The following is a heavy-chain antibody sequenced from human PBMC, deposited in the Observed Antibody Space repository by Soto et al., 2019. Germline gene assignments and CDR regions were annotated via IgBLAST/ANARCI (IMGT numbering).Heavy chain of an antibody. V-gene: IGHV3-15*01. CDR3: TADVPGTTTSSLIDY. D-gene: IGHD1-1*01. J-gene: IGHJ4*02. Sequence: PGGSLRLSCAASGITFSDAWMNWVRQAPGKGLDWVGRIKSKAAGGTTDYAASVKGRFTISRDDSKHTLYLQMNSLKTEDSAIYYCTADVPGTTTSSLIDYWGQGALVTVSS. CDR1: GITFSDAW. CDR2: IKSKAAGGTT.